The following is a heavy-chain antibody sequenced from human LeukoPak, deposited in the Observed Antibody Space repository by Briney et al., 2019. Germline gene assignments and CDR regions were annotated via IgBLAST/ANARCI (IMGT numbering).Heavy chain of an antibody. V-gene: IGHV3-7*01. J-gene: IGHJ4*02. CDR2: IKYDGSET. CDR1: GFIFTSYW. Sequence: GGSLRLSCAASGFIFTSYWMSWVRQAPGQGLEWVANIKYDGSETYYVDSVKGRFTISRDNTKNSLYFQMNSLRAEDTAVCYCARVKYSYGFWDYWGQGTLVTVSS. D-gene: IGHD5-18*01. CDR3: ARVKYSYGFWDY.